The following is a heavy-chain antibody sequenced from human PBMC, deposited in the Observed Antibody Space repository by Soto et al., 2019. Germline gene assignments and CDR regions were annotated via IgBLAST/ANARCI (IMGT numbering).Heavy chain of an antibody. V-gene: IGHV5-51*01. D-gene: IGHD6-13*01. CDR3: ARTAAAGKYYYGVDV. J-gene: IGHJ6*02. CDR1: GYSVTSYW. Sequence: PGESLELSCKVSGYSVTSYWIGWVRQMPGKSLEWMGIIYPGDSDTRYSPSFQGQVTISADKSISTAYLQWSSLKASDTAMYYCARTAAAGKYYYGVDVWGQGTTVTVSS. CDR2: IYPGDSDT.